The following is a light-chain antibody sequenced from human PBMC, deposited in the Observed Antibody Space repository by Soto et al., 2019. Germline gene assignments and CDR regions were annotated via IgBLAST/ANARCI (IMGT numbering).Light chain of an antibody. CDR2: VVS. V-gene: IGLV2-14*01. Sequence: QSALTQPASVSGSPGQSNTISCTGTSTDVGRYNYVSWYQQHPGKAPKLMIYVVSNRPSGVSSRFSGSKSGITASLTISGLQAEDEADYYCSSYTSDSTYVFGTGTKLTVL. J-gene: IGLJ1*01. CDR1: STDVGRYNY. CDR3: SSYTSDSTYV.